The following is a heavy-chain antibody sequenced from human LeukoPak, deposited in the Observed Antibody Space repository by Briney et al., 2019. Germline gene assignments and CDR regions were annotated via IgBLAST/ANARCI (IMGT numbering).Heavy chain of an antibody. J-gene: IGHJ3*02. CDR3: AREEVRYYDFWSGPSDDAFDI. D-gene: IGHD3-3*01. CDR2: INTDGSST. V-gene: IGHV3-74*01. Sequence: GGSLRLSCAASGFTFSSYWMHWVRQAPGKGLVWVSRINTDGSSTSYADSVKGRFTISRDNAKNTLYLQMNSLRAEDTAVYYCAREEVRYYDFWSGPSDDAFDIWGQGTMVTVSS. CDR1: GFTFSSYW.